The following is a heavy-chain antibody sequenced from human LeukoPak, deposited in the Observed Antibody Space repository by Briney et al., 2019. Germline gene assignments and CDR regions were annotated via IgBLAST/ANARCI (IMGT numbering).Heavy chain of an antibody. J-gene: IGHJ4*02. CDR3: ARATSGYAFDY. Sequence: GGSLRLSCAASGFTFSSYAMHWVRQAPGKGLEWVAVISYDGSNKYYADSVKGRFTISRDNSKNTLYLQMNSLRAEDTAVYYCARATSGYAFDYWGQGTLVTVSS. V-gene: IGHV3-30*04. CDR1: GFTFSSYA. CDR2: ISYDGSNK. D-gene: IGHD5-12*01.